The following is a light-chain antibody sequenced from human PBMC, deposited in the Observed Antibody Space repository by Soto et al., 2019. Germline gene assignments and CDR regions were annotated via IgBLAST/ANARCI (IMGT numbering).Light chain of an antibody. J-gene: IGKJ2*01. Sequence: EVVLTQSPGTLSLSPGEGATLSCRASQSVSSSNLAWYQQKPGQAPRLLIYDASIRASGIPDRFSGRGSGTDFTLTISRLEPEDFAVYYCQQYGTSPVTFGQGTKLEMK. V-gene: IGKV3-20*01. CDR1: QSVSSSN. CDR2: DAS. CDR3: QQYGTSPVT.